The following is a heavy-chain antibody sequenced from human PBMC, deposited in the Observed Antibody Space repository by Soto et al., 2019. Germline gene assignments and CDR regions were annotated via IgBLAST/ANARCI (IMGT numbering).Heavy chain of an antibody. CDR2: INHSGST. CDR3: ARDPRYYDFWSGYSSYYGMDV. Sequence: PSETLSLTCAVYGGSFSGYYWSWIRQPPGKGLEWIGEINHSGSTNYNPSLKSRVTISVDTSKNQFSLKLSSVTAADTAVYYCARDPRYYDFWSGYSSYYGMDVWGQGTTVTVPS. CDR1: GGSFSGYY. D-gene: IGHD3-3*01. V-gene: IGHV4-34*01. J-gene: IGHJ6*02.